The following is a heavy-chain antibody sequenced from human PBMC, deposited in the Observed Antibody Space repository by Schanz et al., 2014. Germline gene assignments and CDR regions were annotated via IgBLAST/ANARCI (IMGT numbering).Heavy chain of an antibody. J-gene: IGHJ6*02. D-gene: IGHD6-13*01. Sequence: QVQLQESGPGLVRPSETLSLTCSVSGGSIHDYYWSWIRQPPGRGLEWIGHFYNPGSTNYNPSLKSRATISIDTSTNQFSLKLRSVTSADTAVYYCARDPGYSGQYGLDVWGQGTTVTVSS. V-gene: IGHV4-59*01. CDR3: ARDPGYSGQYGLDV. CDR2: FYNPGST. CDR1: GGSIHDYY.